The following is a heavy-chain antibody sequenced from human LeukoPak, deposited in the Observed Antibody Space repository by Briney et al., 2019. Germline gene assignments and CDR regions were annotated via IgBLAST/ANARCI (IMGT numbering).Heavy chain of an antibody. J-gene: IGHJ4*02. CDR2: INPNSGGT. V-gene: IGHV1-2*02. CDR3: ARLSAL. Sequence: ASVKVSCKASGYTFTGYYMHWVRQAPGQGLEWMGWINPNSGGTNYAQKFQGRVTMTRDMSTSTVYMELSSLRSDDTAVYYCARLSALWGQGTLVTVSS. CDR1: GYTFTGYY.